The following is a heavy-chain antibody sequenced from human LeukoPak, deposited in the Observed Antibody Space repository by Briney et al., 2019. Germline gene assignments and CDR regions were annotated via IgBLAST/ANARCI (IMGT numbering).Heavy chain of an antibody. Sequence: GGSLRLSCAASGFTFTNFWMNWIRRAPGRGLEWVANIRPDGSEQVYVDSLRGRFTISRDNAKNSVYLQMNSLRADDTAVYYCAGRDSARNPWAYWGQGTLVTVST. J-gene: IGHJ4*02. CDR1: GFTFTNFW. CDR2: IRPDGSEQ. CDR3: AGRDSARNPWAY. V-gene: IGHV3-7*01. D-gene: IGHD4-11*01.